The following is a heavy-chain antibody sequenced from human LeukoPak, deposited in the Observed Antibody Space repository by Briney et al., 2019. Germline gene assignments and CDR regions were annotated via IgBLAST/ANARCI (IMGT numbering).Heavy chain of an antibody. CDR1: GYPFTSYG. D-gene: IGHD4-11*01. CDR2: ISAYSGNT. Sequence: ASVKVSCKASGYPFTSYGINWVRQATGQGLEWMGWISAYSGNTNYAQKFQDRVTMTTDTSTGTVYMDLRSLRSDDTAVYYCARLNCRMTTCQDYNFDYWGQGTLVTVSS. J-gene: IGHJ4*02. CDR3: ARLNCRMTTCQDYNFDY. V-gene: IGHV1-18*01.